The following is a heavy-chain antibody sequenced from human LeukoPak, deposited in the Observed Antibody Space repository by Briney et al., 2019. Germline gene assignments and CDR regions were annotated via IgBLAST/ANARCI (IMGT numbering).Heavy chain of an antibody. J-gene: IGHJ3*02. CDR3: ARVCYAILTGYSDAFDI. CDR1: GFTFSDYY. Sequence: GGSLRLSCAASGFTFSDYYMSWIRQAPGKGLEWVSYISSGGSTIYYADSVKGRFTISRDNAKNSLYLQMNSLRAEDTAVYYCARVCYAILTGYSDAFDIWGQGTMVTVSS. CDR2: ISSGGSTI. D-gene: IGHD3-9*01. V-gene: IGHV3-11*01.